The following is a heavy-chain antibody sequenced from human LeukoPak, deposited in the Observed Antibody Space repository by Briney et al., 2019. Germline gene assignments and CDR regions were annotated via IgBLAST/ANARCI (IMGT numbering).Heavy chain of an antibody. D-gene: IGHD6-19*01. J-gene: IGHJ5*02. CDR2: VTYSGSI. CDR1: GGSISVISYF. CDR3: ARHVAVAGNWFAP. Sequence: PSETLSLTCTVSGGSISVISYFWAWIRQPPGKGLEWIGSVTYSGSIYYNPSPKSRVTMSEDTSNNQFSLNLTSLTAADAAVYYCARHVAVAGNWFAPWGRGTLVTVSS. V-gene: IGHV4-39*01.